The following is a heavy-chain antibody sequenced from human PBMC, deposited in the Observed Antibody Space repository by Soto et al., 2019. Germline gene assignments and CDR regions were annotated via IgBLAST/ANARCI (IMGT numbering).Heavy chain of an antibody. CDR1: GFTFSSYG. D-gene: IGHD3-22*01. Sequence: PGGSLRLSCAASGFTFSSYGMHWVRQAPGKGLEWVAVISYDGSNKYYADSVKGRFTISRDNAKNSLYLQMNSLRAEDTAVYYCARLSDGSSGYYSIFDYWGQGTLVTVSS. CDR2: ISYDGSNK. J-gene: IGHJ4*02. V-gene: IGHV3-30*03. CDR3: ARLSDGSSGYYSIFDY.